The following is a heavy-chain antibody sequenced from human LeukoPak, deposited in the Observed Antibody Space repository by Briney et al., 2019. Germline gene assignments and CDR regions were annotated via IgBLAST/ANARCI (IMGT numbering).Heavy chain of an antibody. CDR2: IKSKTDGGTT. V-gene: IGHV3-15*01. D-gene: IGHD2-8*01. J-gene: IGHJ4*02. CDR1: GFTFSNAW. CDR3: TTTYGLVGTGYDY. Sequence: TGGSLRLSCAASGFTFSNAWMSWVRQAPGKGLEWVGRIKSKTDGGTTDYAAPVKGRFTISRDDSKNTLYLQMNSLKTEDTAVYYCTTTYGLVGTGYDYWGQGTLVTVSS.